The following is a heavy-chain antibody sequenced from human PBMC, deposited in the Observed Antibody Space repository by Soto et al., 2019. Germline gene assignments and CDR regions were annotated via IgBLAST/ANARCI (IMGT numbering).Heavy chain of an antibody. CDR2: IKQDGSAT. Sequence: PWGSLRLSCVTSGFTFTAYYMSWFRQAPGKGLEWVANIKQDGSATYYVDSVKGRFTISRDNAKNSVYLQMDSLRVEDTALYHCVRDGRGVETPYKWLAPCGQGSLVAVSS. J-gene: IGHJ5*02. D-gene: IGHD1-1*01. CDR3: VRDGRGVETPYKWLAP. CDR1: GFTFTAYY. V-gene: IGHV3-7*01.